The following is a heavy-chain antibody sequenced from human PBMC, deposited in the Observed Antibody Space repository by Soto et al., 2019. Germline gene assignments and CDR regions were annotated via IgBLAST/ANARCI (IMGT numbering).Heavy chain of an antibody. Sequence: GGSLRLSCAASGFTFSSYGMHWVRQAPGKGLEWVAVIWYDGSNKYYADSVKGRFTISRDNSKNTLYLQMNSLRAEDTAVYYWARGLTTASIPGYWGQGTLVTVSS. V-gene: IGHV3-33*01. J-gene: IGHJ4*02. CDR1: GFTFSSYG. CDR2: IWYDGSNK. CDR3: ARGLTTASIPGY. D-gene: IGHD4-17*01.